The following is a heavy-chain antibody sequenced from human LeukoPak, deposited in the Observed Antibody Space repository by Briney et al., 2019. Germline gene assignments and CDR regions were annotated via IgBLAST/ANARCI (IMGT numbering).Heavy chain of an antibody. CDR2: INHSGST. CDR1: GGSFSGYY. Sequence: KPSETLSLTCAVYGGSFSGYYWSWIRQPPGKGLEWIGEINHSGSTNYNPSLKSRVTMSVDTSKKQFSLKLSSVTAADTAVYYCARHAVEAASRWFDPWGQGTLVTVSS. V-gene: IGHV4-34*01. D-gene: IGHD1-1*01. CDR3: ARHAVEAASRWFDP. J-gene: IGHJ5*02.